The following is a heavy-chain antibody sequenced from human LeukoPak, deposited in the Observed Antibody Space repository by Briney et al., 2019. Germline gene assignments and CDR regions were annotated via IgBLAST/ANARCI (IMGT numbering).Heavy chain of an antibody. D-gene: IGHD2-2*01. CDR1: GNTFTSYY. J-gene: IGHJ2*01. CDR3: ARAYCSSNTSCARGWYFDL. Sequence: ASVKVSCKASGNTFTSYYMHWVRQAPGQGLEWMGINNPSGGSTSYAQKFQGRVTMTRDTSTSTVYMELSSLRSEDTAVYYCARAYCSSNTSCARGWYFDLWGRGTLVTVSS. CDR2: NNPSGGST. V-gene: IGHV1-46*01.